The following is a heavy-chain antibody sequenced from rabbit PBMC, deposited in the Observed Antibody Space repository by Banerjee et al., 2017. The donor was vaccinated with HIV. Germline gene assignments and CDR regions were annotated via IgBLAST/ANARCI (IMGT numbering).Heavy chain of an antibody. CDR3: ARDLAGVIGWNFDL. Sequence: QEQLEESGGDLVTLGGSLTLTSKASGFSFSSGYDMCWVRQAPGKGLEWIGCIYSTSGSTDYASWVNGRFTISLDNAQNTVFLQMTSLTAADTATYFCARDLAGVIGWNFDLWGQGTLVTVS. CDR2: IYSTSGST. D-gene: IGHD4-1*01. J-gene: IGHJ4*01. CDR1: GFSFSSGYD. V-gene: IGHV1S45*01.